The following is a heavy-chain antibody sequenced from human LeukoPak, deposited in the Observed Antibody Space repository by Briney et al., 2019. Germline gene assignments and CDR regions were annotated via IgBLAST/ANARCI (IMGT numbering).Heavy chain of an antibody. J-gene: IGHJ4*02. V-gene: IGHV3-30-3*01. D-gene: IGHD4-17*01. CDR2: ISYDGSNK. Sequence: PGRSLRLSCAASGFTFSSYAMHLVRQAPGKGLEWVAVISYDGSNKYYADSVKGRFTISRDNSKNTLYLQMNSLRAEDTAVYYCARDRGDYVLDYWGQGTLVTVSS. CDR1: GFTFSSYA. CDR3: ARDRGDYVLDY.